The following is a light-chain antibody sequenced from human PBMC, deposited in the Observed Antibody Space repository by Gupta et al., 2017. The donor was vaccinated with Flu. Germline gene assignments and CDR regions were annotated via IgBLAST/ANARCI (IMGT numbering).Light chain of an antibody. J-gene: IGKJ2*01. Sequence: EIVMTQSPATLSVSPGERATLSCRASQSISTNLAWYQQKPGQAPRLLIYGASTRATGIPARFSGSGDGTEFTLTISSRQSEDFAVYNCQQANDWYPMSTFGQGTKVEIK. CDR1: QSISTN. CDR2: GAS. V-gene: IGKV3-15*01. CDR3: QQANDWYPMST.